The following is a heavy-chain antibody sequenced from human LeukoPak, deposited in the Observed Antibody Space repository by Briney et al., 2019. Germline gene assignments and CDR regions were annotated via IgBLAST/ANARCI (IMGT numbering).Heavy chain of an antibody. D-gene: IGHD6-19*01. CDR2: ISYDGGNI. CDR1: GFTLSNYC. Sequence: GGSLRLPCAVTGFTLSNYCMNWVRQAPGKGLEWVALISYDGGNIYYADSVRGRFTISRDNSKNMLFLHMNSLRPEDTAVYYCARDPPFRSGWSQNLFDHWGQGTLVTVSS. CDR3: ARDPPFRSGWSQNLFDH. J-gene: IGHJ4*02. V-gene: IGHV3-30*03.